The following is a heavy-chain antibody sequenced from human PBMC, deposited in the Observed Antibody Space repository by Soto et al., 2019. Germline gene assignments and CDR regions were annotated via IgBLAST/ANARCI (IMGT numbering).Heavy chain of an antibody. J-gene: IGHJ6*02. Sequence: ASVKVSCTASGYDFTAYDINWVRQASGQGLEWMGWMNPINGATGSARRFQGRVSMTRNTATNTAYLELTSLRSDDTAVYYCGRGPSPRAPAGGTPYYYAMDGWGQGTTVTVSS. CDR2: MNPINGAT. V-gene: IGHV1-8*02. CDR3: GRGPSPRAPAGGTPYYYAMDG. CDR1: GYDFTAYD. D-gene: IGHD6-13*01.